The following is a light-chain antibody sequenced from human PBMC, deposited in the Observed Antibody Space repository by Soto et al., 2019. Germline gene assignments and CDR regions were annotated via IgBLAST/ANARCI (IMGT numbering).Light chain of an antibody. V-gene: IGKV3-11*01. J-gene: IGKJ4*01. CDR2: DAS. CDR1: QNVDTF. CDR3: QQRNNWPLT. Sequence: DIVLTQSPGTLSLSPGERASLSCRASQNVDTFLAWYQQKPGHSPRLLIYDASRRATGIPARFSGSGSGADFTLTISSLETEDFAVYYCQQRNNWPLTFGAGTKVDIK.